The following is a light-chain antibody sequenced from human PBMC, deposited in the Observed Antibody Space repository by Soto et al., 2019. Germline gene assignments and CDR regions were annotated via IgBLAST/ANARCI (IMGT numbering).Light chain of an antibody. J-gene: IGKJ1*01. Sequence: DIQMTQSPSTLSASVGDRVTITCRASQSVDTCLAWYQQKPGKAPHLLIYKASSLETGVPSRFSGCGSVTEFTPTISSLQPDDFATDYCQQFYRYPWTFGQGTKVEIK. CDR1: QSVDTC. CDR3: QQFYRYPWT. V-gene: IGKV1-5*03. CDR2: KAS.